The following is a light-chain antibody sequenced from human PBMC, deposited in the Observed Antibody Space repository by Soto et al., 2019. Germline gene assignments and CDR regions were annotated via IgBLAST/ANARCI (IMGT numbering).Light chain of an antibody. Sequence: DIVMTQSPDSLAVSLGERATINCKSSQSVLYNTNNKNYLAWYQQKPGQPPKLLIYWASTRESGVPDRFSGSGSGTDFTLTISSLQAEDLAVYYCQQYYVTPLTFGGGTKVEIK. CDR3: QQYYVTPLT. V-gene: IGKV4-1*01. J-gene: IGKJ4*01. CDR1: QSVLYNTNNKNY. CDR2: WAS.